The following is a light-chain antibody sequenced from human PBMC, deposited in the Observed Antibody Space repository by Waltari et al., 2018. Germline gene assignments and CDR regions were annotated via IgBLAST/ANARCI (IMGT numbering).Light chain of an antibody. Sequence: QSLLTQPPSASGTPGQRLTISCSGRTSRIGSNVVNWYQQLPRTAPQLLIFNKNKRPSGVPDRFSGSKSGTSASLAISGLQSEDEADYYCAAWDDSLNGWVFGGGTKVTVL. CDR1: TSRIGSNV. V-gene: IGLV1-44*01. J-gene: IGLJ3*02. CDR3: AAWDDSLNGWV. CDR2: NKN.